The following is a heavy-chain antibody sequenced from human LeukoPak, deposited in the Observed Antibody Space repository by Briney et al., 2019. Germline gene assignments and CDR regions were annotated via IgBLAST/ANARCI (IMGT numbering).Heavy chain of an antibody. Sequence: GGSLRLSCAASGFTFSSYSMNWVRQAPGKGLEWVSSISSSSSYIYYADSVKGRFTISRDNANNSLYLQRNSRRAEYTAVYYCARDIGVGYYFDDWGQGTLVTVSS. J-gene: IGHJ4*02. V-gene: IGHV3-21*01. D-gene: IGHD6-19*01. CDR1: GFTFSSYS. CDR2: ISSSSSYI. CDR3: ARDIGVGYYFDD.